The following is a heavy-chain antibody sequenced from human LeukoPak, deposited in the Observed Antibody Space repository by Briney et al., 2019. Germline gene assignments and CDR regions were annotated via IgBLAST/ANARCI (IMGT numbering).Heavy chain of an antibody. J-gene: IGHJ4*02. CDR3: ARDRSRRYTTDY. CDR1: GFSFSSYG. CDR2: ISYDGSNN. Sequence: GGSLRLSCAASGFSFSSYGMHWVRQAPGKGLEWVAVISYDGSNNYCADSVKGRFTISRDNSKNTLYLQMNSLRDEDTAVYYCARDRSRRYTTDYWGQGTLDTVSS. V-gene: IGHV3-30*03. D-gene: IGHD1-14*01.